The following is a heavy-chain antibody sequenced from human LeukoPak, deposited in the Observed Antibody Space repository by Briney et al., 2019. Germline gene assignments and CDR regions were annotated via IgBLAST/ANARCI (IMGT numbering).Heavy chain of an antibody. CDR2: ISEAI. Sequence: GGSLRLSCIASGFVFNRDNMNWVRRAPGKGLEWVAHISEAIYYADSVQGRFTISRDNAKNSLYLQMSNLRAEDTAMYYCVREVGRPKTFYFDSWGRGTPVTVSS. CDR3: VREVGRPKTFYFDS. CDR1: GFVFNRDN. V-gene: IGHV3-48*04. D-gene: IGHD3-16*01. J-gene: IGHJ4*02.